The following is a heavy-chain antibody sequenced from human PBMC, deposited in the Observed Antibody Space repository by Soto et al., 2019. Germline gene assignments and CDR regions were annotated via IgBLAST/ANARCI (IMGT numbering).Heavy chain of an antibody. CDR2: ISWNSGDK. CDR3: VKNSCSHTRCYKGWFCDL. Sequence: QLGGSLRLSCEASGFIFEDYDMHWVLQPPGKGLQWVSGISWNSGDKDYGDSVKGRLTISRENAKNSLDLQRSSLSVEDTANYDCVKNSCSHTRCYKGWFCDLWGRGTLVSVSS. V-gene: IGHV3-9*01. J-gene: IGHJ2*01. CDR1: GFIFEDYD. D-gene: IGHD2-15*01.